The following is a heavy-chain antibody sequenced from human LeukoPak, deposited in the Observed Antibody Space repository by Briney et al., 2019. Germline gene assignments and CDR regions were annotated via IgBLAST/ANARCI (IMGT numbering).Heavy chain of an antibody. CDR1: GFTFSSYA. V-gene: IGHV3-30*03. D-gene: IGHD3-16*01. CDR2: ISYDESNK. CDR3: AREGGH. J-gene: IGHJ4*02. Sequence: GGSLRLSCAASGFTFSSYAMHWVRQAPGKGLEWVAVISYDESNKYYADSVEGRFTISRDNSKNTLYLQLNSLRVEDTAVYYCAREGGHWGQGTLVTVSS.